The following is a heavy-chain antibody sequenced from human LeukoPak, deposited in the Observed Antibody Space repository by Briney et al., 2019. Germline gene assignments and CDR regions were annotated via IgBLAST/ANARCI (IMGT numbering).Heavy chain of an antibody. CDR2: MSYSGNT. J-gene: IGHJ4*02. V-gene: IGHV4-61*08. Sequence: SQTLSLTCTVSGGSISSGGYYWSWIRQPPGKGLEWIAFMSYSGNTNYNPSLKSRVTISVDTSKNQFSLRLSSVTAADTAVYYCARVHSYDSSGYYYYFDYWGQGTLVTVSS. CDR3: ARVHSYDSSGYYYYFDY. D-gene: IGHD3-22*01. CDR1: GGSISSGGYY.